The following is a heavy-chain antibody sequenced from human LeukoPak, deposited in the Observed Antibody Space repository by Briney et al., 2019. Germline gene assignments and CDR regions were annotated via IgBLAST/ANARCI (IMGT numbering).Heavy chain of an antibody. J-gene: IGHJ3*02. D-gene: IGHD3-22*01. CDR2: IYHSGST. Sequence: SETLSLTCTVSGYSISSGYYWGWIRQPPGKGLEWIGSIYHSGSTYYNPSLKSRVTISVDTSKNQFSLKLSSVTAADTAVYYCASINSSGYYGPDAFDIWGQGTMVTVSS. V-gene: IGHV4-38-2*02. CDR1: GYSISSGYY. CDR3: ASINSSGYYGPDAFDI.